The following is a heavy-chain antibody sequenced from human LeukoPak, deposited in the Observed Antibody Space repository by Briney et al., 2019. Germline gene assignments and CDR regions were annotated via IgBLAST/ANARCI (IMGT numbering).Heavy chain of an antibody. D-gene: IGHD4-23*01. CDR2: IYTSGST. CDR1: GGSISSYY. Sequence: SETLSLTCTVSGGSISSYYWSWIRQPAGKGLEWIGRIYTSGSTNYNSSLKSRVTMSVDTSKNQFSLKLSSVTAADTAVYYCARRTVVTPADWYFDLWGRGTLVTVSS. J-gene: IGHJ2*01. CDR3: ARRTVVTPADWYFDL. V-gene: IGHV4-4*07.